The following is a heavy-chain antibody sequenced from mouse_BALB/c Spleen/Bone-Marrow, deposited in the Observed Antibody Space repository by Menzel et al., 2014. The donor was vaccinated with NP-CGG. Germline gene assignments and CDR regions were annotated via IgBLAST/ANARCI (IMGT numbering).Heavy chain of an antibody. D-gene: IGHD2-14*01. CDR3: ATYYRYDRRFAY. J-gene: IGHJ3*01. CDR1: GFNIKDTY. Sequence: EVQLQQSGAELVKPGASVKLSCTASGFNIKDTYMHWVKQRPEQGQEWIGRIDPANGNTRCDPKFQGKATITADTSSNTAYLQLSSLTSEDTAVYYCATYYRYDRRFAYWGKGLWSLSLQ. V-gene: IGHV14-3*02. CDR2: IDPANGNT.